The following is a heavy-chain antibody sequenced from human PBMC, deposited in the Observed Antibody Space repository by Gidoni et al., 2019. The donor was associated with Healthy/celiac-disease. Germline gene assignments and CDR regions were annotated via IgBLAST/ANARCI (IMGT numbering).Heavy chain of an antibody. J-gene: IGHJ4*02. CDR1: GFTFSSYA. V-gene: IGHV3-30*04. Sequence: QVQLVESGGGVVQPGRSLRLSCAASGFTFSSYAMHWVRQAPGKGLEWVAVISYDGSNKYYADSVKGRFTISRDNSKNTLYLQMNSLRAEDTAVYYCARDLSGTSCYWGQGTLVTVSS. CDR3: ARDLSGTSCY. CDR2: ISYDGSNK. D-gene: IGHD2-2*01.